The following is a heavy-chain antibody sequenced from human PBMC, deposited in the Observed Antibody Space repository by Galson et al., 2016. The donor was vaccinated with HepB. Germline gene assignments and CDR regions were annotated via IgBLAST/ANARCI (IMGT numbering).Heavy chain of an antibody. J-gene: IGHJ4*02. D-gene: IGHD3-3*02. CDR2: FDPEDGER. CDR1: GGNLNTYA. Sequence: SVKVSCKAVGGNLNTYAIDWVRQAPGKGLEWMGTFDPEDGERIHAQKFQGRVTVTEDRSTDTAFMELSSLTSDDTAVYYCATGVLVSQGFDYWGQGTQVTVSS. CDR3: ATGVLVSQGFDY. V-gene: IGHV1-24*01.